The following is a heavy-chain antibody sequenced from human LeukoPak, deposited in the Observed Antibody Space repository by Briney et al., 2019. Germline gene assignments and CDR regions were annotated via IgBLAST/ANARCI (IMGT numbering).Heavy chain of an antibody. CDR1: GFTFSDYY. D-gene: IGHD1-1*01. J-gene: IGHJ5*02. CDR2: ISSSGSTI. Sequence: GGSLRLSCAASGFTFSDYYMSWIRQAPGKGLEWVSYISSSGSTIYYADSVKGRFTISRDNAKNSLYLQMNSLRAEDTAVYYCARDLTRHNWNDEGHWFDPWGQGTLVTVSS. CDR3: ARDLTRHNWNDEGHWFDP. V-gene: IGHV3-11*01.